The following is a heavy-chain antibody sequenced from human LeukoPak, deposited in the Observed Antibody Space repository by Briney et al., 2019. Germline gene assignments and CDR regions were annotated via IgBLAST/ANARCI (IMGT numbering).Heavy chain of an antibody. CDR3: ARSRSGYQFDY. V-gene: IGHV3-48*01. CDR2: ISSTSSTM. D-gene: IGHD2-2*01. CDR1: GFTFSGFS. J-gene: IGHJ4*02. Sequence: GGSLRLSCAASGFTFSGFSMDWVRQAPGRGLEWLSYISSTSSTMLYADSVKGRFTISRDNAKNPLYLQMHSLRAEDTAVYYCARSRSGYQFDYWGQGTLVTVSS.